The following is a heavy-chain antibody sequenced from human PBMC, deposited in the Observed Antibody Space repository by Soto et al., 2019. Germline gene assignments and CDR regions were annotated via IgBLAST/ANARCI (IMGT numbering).Heavy chain of an antibody. CDR2: ISSSSSYI. J-gene: IGHJ4*02. V-gene: IGHV3-21*01. CDR3: AREHGDPGHFDY. D-gene: IGHD4-17*01. Sequence: EVQLVESGGGLVKPGGSLRLSCGASGFTFSSYSMNWVRQAPGKGLEWVSSISSSSSYIYYADSVNGRFTISRDNAKNSLYLQMNSLRAEDTAVYYCAREHGDPGHFDYWGQGTLVTVSS. CDR1: GFTFSSYS.